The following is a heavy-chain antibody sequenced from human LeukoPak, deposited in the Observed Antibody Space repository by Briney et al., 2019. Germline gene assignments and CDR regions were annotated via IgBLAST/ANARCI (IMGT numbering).Heavy chain of an antibody. CDR2: ISYDGSNK. D-gene: IGHD3/OR15-3a*01. CDR1: GFTFSSYA. V-gene: IGHV3-30-3*01. CDR3: ARDPDDPRGPGLYADY. J-gene: IGHJ4*02. Sequence: GRSLRLSCAASGFTFSSYAMHWVRQAPGKGLEGVAVISYDGSNKYYADSVKGRFTISRDNSKNTLYLQMNSLRAEDTAVYYCARDPDDPRGPGLYADYWGQGTLVTVSS.